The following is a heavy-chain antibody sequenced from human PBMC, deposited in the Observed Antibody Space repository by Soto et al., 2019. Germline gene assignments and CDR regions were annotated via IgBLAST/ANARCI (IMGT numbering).Heavy chain of an antibody. CDR3: ARVVPGAEAWFGP. Sequence: ASLKVSCKTSGYTFSNCGITWVRQAPGQPLEWLGWISLYSDGTNYAQKFQGRVSMTTDTSTTTAYMELRSLRSDDTAVYYCARVVPGAEAWFGPWGQGTLVTVSS. CDR1: GYTFSNCG. CDR2: ISLYSDGT. J-gene: IGHJ5*02. D-gene: IGHD2-2*01. V-gene: IGHV1-18*01.